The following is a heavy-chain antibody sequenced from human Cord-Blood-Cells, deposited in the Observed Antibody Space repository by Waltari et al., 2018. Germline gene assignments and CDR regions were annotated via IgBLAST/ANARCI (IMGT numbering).Heavy chain of an antibody. CDR1: GYTFTSYD. V-gene: IGHV1-8*03. D-gene: IGHD1-26*01. J-gene: IGHJ4*02. CDR3: ARDSGSSADFDY. CDR2: LTPNSGKT. Sequence: QVQLVQSGAEVKKPGASVKVSCKASGYTFTSYDINWVRQATGQGLEWRGWLTPNSGKTGYAQKFQGRVTITRNTSISTAYMELSSLRSEDTAVYYCARDSGSSADFDYWGQGTLVTVSS.